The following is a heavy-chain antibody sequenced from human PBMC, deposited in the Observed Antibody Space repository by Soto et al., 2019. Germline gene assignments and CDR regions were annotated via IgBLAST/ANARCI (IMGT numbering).Heavy chain of an antibody. CDR3: SKHFASGWARRDGFDI. Sequence: VQLLESGGGLVQPGGSLRLSCAASGFTFSQYAMSWVRQAPGKGLEWVSIVSGSGASTTYADSVKGRFAISRDNSKNMLYLQMNSPSIDDTAVYFCSKHFASGWARRDGFDIWGQGTMVTVSS. CDR1: GFTFSQYA. J-gene: IGHJ3*02. CDR2: VSGSGAST. V-gene: IGHV3-23*01. D-gene: IGHD6-25*01.